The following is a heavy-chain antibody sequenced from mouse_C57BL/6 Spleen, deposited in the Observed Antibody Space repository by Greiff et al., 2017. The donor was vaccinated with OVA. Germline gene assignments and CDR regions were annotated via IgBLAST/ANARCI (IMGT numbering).Heavy chain of an antibody. CDR3: TTGWLLYGHFDY. CDR1: GFNIKDDY. CDR2: IDPENGDT. D-gene: IGHD2-3*01. Sequence: VQLKESGAELVRPGASVKLSCTASGFNIKDDYMHWVKQRPEQGLEWIGWIDPENGDTEYASKFQGKATITADTSSNTAYLQLSSLTSEDTAVYYCTTGWLLYGHFDYWGQGTTLTVSS. V-gene: IGHV14-4*01. J-gene: IGHJ2*01.